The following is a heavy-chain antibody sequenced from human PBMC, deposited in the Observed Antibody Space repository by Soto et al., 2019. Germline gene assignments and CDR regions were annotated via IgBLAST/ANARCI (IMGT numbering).Heavy chain of an antibody. CDR3: ARSMIVVAYFDY. D-gene: IGHD3-22*01. Sequence: QVQLVESGGGVVQPGRSLRLSCAASGFTFSSYAMHWVRQAPGKGLEWVAVISSDGSNKYYADSVKGRFTISIDNSKNTLYLQMNSLRAEDTAVYYCARSMIVVAYFDYWGQGTLVTVSS. CDR2: ISSDGSNK. J-gene: IGHJ4*02. V-gene: IGHV3-30-3*01. CDR1: GFTFSSYA.